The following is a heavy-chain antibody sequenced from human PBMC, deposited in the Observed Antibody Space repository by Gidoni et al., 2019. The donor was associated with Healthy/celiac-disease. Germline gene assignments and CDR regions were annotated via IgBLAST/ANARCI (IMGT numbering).Heavy chain of an antibody. V-gene: IGHV1-69*01. CDR2: IIPIFGTA. Sequence: QVQQVHSGAEVKKHGSSVTVSCKASGGTLTGYAISWVRQPPGQGLEWRGGIIPIFGTANYAQKFQGRVTITADESTSTAYMELSSLRSEDTAVYYCARGSLGTANYLTHYYWGQGTLVTVSS. CDR3: ARGSLGTANYLTHYY. D-gene: IGHD1-7*01. CDR1: GGTLTGYA. J-gene: IGHJ4*02.